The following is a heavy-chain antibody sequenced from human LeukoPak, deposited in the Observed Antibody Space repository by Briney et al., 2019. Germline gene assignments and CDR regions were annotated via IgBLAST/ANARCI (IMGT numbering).Heavy chain of an antibody. Sequence: ASVKVSCKASGYTFTGYYMHWVRQAPGQGLEWMGWINPNSGGTIYAQKFQGRVTMAGDTSISTAYMELSRLRSDDTAVYYCARDPPDSSGYPGDYWGQGTLVTVSS. J-gene: IGHJ4*02. D-gene: IGHD3-22*01. V-gene: IGHV1-2*02. CDR2: INPNSGGT. CDR1: GYTFTGYY. CDR3: ARDPPDSSGYPGDY.